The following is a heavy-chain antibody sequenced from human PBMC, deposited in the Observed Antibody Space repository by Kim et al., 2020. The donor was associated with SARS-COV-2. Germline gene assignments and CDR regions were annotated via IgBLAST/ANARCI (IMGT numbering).Heavy chain of an antibody. D-gene: IGHD6-19*01. Sequence: SETLSLTCTVSGGSISSSSYYWGWIRQPPGKGLEWIGSIYYSGSTYYNPSLKSRVTISVDTSKNQFSLKLSSVTAADTAVYYCARQEAGTLSFDYWGQGT. CDR2: IYYSGST. J-gene: IGHJ4*02. CDR3: ARQEAGTLSFDY. V-gene: IGHV4-39*01. CDR1: GGSISSSSYY.